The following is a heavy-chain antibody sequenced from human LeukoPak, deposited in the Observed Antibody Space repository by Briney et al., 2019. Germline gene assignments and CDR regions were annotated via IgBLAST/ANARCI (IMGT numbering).Heavy chain of an antibody. CDR2: IYYSGST. D-gene: IGHD2-2*01. CDR1: GGSISSSSYY. J-gene: IGHJ4*02. CDR3: ARLDGEYQLLSLSVFDY. V-gene: IGHV4-39*01. Sequence: SETLSLTYTVSGGSISSSSYYWGWIRQPPGKGLEWIGGIYYSGSTYYNPSLKSRVTISVDTSKNQFSLKLSSVTAADTAVYYCARLDGEYQLLSLSVFDYWGQGTLVTVSS.